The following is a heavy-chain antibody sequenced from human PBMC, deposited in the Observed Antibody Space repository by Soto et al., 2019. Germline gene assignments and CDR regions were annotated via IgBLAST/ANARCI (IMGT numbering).Heavy chain of an antibody. Sequence: AGGSLRLSCAASGFTFSSYAMSWVRQAPGKGLEWVSAISGSGGSTYYADSVKGRFTISRDNSKNTLYLQMNSLRAEDTAVYYCAVDLFLTAMAAYSFDYWGPGLVVTVSS. V-gene: IGHV3-23*01. D-gene: IGHD5-18*01. CDR3: AVDLFLTAMAAYSFDY. CDR2: ISGSGGST. CDR1: GFTFSSYA. J-gene: IGHJ4*02.